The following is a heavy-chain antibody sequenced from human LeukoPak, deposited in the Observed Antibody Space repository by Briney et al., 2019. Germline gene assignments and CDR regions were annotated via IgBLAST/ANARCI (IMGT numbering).Heavy chain of an antibody. V-gene: IGHV1-8*01. J-gene: IGHJ4*02. CDR1: GYTFTSYD. D-gene: IGHD2-2*01. CDR3: ARVWIGYCSSTSCPHLDY. Sequence: GASVKVSCKASGYTFTSYDINWVRQATGQGLEWMGWMNPNSGNTGYAQKFQGRVTMTRNTSISTAYMELSSLRSEDTTVYYCARVWIGYCSSTSCPHLDYWGQGTLVTVS. CDR2: MNPNSGNT.